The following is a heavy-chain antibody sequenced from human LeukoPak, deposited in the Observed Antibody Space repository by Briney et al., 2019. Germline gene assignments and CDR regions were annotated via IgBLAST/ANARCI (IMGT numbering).Heavy chain of an antibody. CDR2: ISGSGSTT. CDR3: ARARGATREGFDY. J-gene: IGHJ4*01. Sequence: GGSLRLSCAASGFTFNRHVMTWVRQAPGKGLEWVSAISGSGSTTYYADSVQGRFTISRDKSASMVYLQMSSLSAEDTALYYCARARGATREGFDYWGQGTLITVSS. V-gene: IGHV3-23*01. D-gene: IGHD1-26*01. CDR1: GFTFNRHV.